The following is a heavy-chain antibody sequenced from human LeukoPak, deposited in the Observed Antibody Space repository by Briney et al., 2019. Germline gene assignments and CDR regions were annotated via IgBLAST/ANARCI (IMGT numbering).Heavy chain of an antibody. CDR2: IYYSGST. CDR3: ARVPDGIAADY. V-gene: IGHV4-59*01. CDR1: GGSISGYY. J-gene: IGHJ4*02. Sequence: SETLSLTCTVSGGSISGYYWSWIRQPPGKGLESIGYIYYSGSTNYNPSLKSRVTISVDTSKNQFSLKLSSVTAADTAVYYCARVPDGIAADYWGQGTLVTVSS. D-gene: IGHD6-13*01.